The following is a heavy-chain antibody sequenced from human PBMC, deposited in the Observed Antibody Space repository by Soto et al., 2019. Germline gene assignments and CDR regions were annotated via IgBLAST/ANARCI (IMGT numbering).Heavy chain of an antibody. CDR3: ARVLSGSYYGYYYYGMDV. Sequence: GASVKVSCKASGYTFTSYYMHWVRQAPGQGLEWMGIINPSGGSTSYAQKFQGRVTMTRDTSTSTVYMELSSLRSEDTAVYYCARVLSGSYYGYYYYGMDVWGQGTTVTVSS. CDR1: GYTFTSYY. D-gene: IGHD1-26*01. CDR2: INPSGGST. J-gene: IGHJ6*02. V-gene: IGHV1-46*01.